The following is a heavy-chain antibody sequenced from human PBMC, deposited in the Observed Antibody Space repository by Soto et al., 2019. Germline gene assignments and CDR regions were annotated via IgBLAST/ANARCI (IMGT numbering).Heavy chain of an antibody. Sequence: SETLSLTCTVSGGSFSSYYWSWIRQPPGKGLEWIGYIYYSGSTNYNPSLKSRVTISVDTSKNQFSLKLSSVTAADTAVYYCARDVVLHYYGSGSNWFDPWGQGTLVTVSS. CDR1: GGSFSSYY. D-gene: IGHD3-10*01. CDR2: IYYSGST. J-gene: IGHJ5*02. V-gene: IGHV4-59*01. CDR3: ARDVVLHYYGSGSNWFDP.